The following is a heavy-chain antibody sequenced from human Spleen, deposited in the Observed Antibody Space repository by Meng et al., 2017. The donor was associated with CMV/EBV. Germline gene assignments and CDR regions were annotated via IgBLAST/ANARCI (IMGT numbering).Heavy chain of an antibody. Sequence: GGSLRHSCAASGFTFSSYSMNWVRQAPGKGLEWVSSISSSSSYIYYADSVKGRFTISRDNAKNSLYLQMNSLRAEDTAVYYCARGGTYDFWSGYSDYYYYGMDVWGQGTLVTVSS. CDR1: GFTFSSYS. D-gene: IGHD3-3*01. CDR2: ISSSSSYI. CDR3: ARGGTYDFWSGYSDYYYYGMDV. J-gene: IGHJ6*02. V-gene: IGHV3-21*01.